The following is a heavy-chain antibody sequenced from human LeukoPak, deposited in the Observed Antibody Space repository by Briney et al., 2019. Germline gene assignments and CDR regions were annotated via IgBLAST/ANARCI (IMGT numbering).Heavy chain of an antibody. V-gene: IGHV3-21*01. CDR3: ARYRLGIGESPY. CDR1: GFTFSSYS. Sequence: PGGSLRLSCAASGFTFSSYSMNWVRQAPGKGLEWVSSISSSSSYIYYADSVKGRFTISRDNAKNSLYLQMNSLRAEDTAVYYCARYRLGIGESPYWGQGTLVTVSS. CDR2: ISSSSSYI. J-gene: IGHJ4*02. D-gene: IGHD3-10*01.